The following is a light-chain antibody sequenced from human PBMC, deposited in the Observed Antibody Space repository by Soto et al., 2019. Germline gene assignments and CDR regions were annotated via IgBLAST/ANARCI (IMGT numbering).Light chain of an antibody. CDR3: QQLNAYPHS. V-gene: IGKV1-5*01. J-gene: IGKJ4*01. CDR2: GAS. CDR1: QTISSW. Sequence: DIQMTQSPSTLSGSVADRVTITCRASQTISSWLAWYQQKPGKAPKLLIYGASTLQSGVPSRFSGSGSGTEFTLTVSSLQPGDFATYYCQQLNAYPHSFGGGTKVDIK.